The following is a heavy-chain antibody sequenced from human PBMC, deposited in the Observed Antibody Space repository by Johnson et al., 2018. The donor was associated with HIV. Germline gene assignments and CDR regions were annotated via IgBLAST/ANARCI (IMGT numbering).Heavy chain of an antibody. D-gene: IGHD3-22*01. J-gene: IGHJ3*02. V-gene: IGHV3-7*01. Sequence: VQLVESGGGLVQPGRSLRLSCAASGFTFSSYWMSWVRQAPGKGLEWVANIKQDGSEKYYVDSVKGRFTVSRDNAKKSLYLQMNSLRAEDTAVYYCARDSFDISGQQHDAFDIWGQGTMVTVSS. CDR2: IKQDGSEK. CDR3: ARDSFDISGQQHDAFDI. CDR1: GFTFSSYW.